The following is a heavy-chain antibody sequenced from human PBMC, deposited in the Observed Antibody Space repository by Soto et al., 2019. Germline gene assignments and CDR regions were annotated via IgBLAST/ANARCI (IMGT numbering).Heavy chain of an antibody. V-gene: IGHV3-15*01. J-gene: IGHJ5*02. CDR1: GFIFRNVW. D-gene: IGHD3-22*01. CDR3: SRGYPES. Sequence: EVQLVESGGGSVKPGGSLRLSCAASGFIFRNVWMNWVRQAPGKGLEWVGRIKRKIDGGTTDYAAPVKGRFTISRDDSKNTLYLQMNSLKTEDTGVYYCSRGYPESWGQGTLVTVSS. CDR2: IKRKIDGGTT.